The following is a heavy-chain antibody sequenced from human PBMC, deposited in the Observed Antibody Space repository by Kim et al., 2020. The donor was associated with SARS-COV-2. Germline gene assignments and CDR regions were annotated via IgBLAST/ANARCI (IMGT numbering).Heavy chain of an antibody. CDR2: ISYDGSNK. J-gene: IGHJ4*02. V-gene: IGHV3-30*18. D-gene: IGHD1-26*01. CDR3: AKDALMGATVFAEGFDY. CDR1: GFTFSSYG. Sequence: GGSLRLSCAASGFTFSSYGMHWVRQAPGKGLEWVAVISYDGSNKYYADSVKGRFTISRDNSKNTLYLQMNSLRAEDTAVYYCAKDALMGATVFAEGFDYWGQGTLVTVSS.